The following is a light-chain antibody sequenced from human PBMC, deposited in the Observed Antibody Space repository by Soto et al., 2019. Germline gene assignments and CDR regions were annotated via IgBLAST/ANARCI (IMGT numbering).Light chain of an antibody. CDR3: HRYNNWPLN. Sequence: EIVMTQSPATLSVSPGERATLSCRASQSVSTNLAGYRQKPGQAPRLLIYDASTRATGLPARFSGSGSGTDLNRTISSLPSEDFGVYYCHRYNNWPLNFGEGTRLEI. CDR2: DAS. CDR1: QSVSTN. V-gene: IGKV3-15*01. J-gene: IGKJ5*01.